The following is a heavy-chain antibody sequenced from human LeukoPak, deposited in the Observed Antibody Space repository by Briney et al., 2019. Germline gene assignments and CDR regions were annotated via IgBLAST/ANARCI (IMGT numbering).Heavy chain of an antibody. D-gene: IGHD2-15*01. CDR1: GGSLSGSTYY. J-gene: IGHJ6*03. V-gene: IGHV4-39*07. Sequence: SETLSLTCTVSGGSLSGSTYYWGWIRQPPGKGLEWIGNIYYSGTTDYNPSLKSRVTISIDTSKNQFSLKLRFVTAADTAVYYCARVRCSGGSCPYYYYYYYMDVWGKGTTVTVSS. CDR3: ARVRCSGGSCPYYYYYYYMDV. CDR2: IYYSGTT.